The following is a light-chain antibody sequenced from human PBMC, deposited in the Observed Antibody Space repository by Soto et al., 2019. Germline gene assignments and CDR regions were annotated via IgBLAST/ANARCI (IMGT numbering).Light chain of an antibody. Sequence: QSALTHPASVSGSPGQSITISCTGTSSDVGGYNYVSWYQQHPGKAPKLMIYDVSNRPSGVSNRFSGSKSGNTASLTISGLQAEDEADYYCSSYTSSSTSVVFGGGTELTVL. V-gene: IGLV2-14*01. J-gene: IGLJ2*01. CDR2: DVS. CDR1: SSDVGGYNY. CDR3: SSYTSSSTSVV.